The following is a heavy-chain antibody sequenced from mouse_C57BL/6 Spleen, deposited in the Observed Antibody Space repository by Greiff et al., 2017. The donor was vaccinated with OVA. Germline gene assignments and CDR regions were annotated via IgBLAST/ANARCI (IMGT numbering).Heavy chain of an antibody. CDR2: ISYDGSN. J-gene: IGHJ2*01. CDR3: AREGYYGSSLFDY. Sequence: VQLQQSGPGLVKPSQSLSLTCSVTGYSITSGYYWNWIRQFPGNKLEWMGYISYDGSNNYNPSLKNRISITRDTSKNQFFLKLNSVTTEDTATYYCAREGYYGSSLFDYWGQGTTLTVAS. V-gene: IGHV3-6*01. D-gene: IGHD1-1*01. CDR1: GYSITSGYY.